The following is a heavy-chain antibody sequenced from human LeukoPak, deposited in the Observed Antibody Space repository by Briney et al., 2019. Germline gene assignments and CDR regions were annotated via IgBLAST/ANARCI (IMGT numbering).Heavy chain of an antibody. D-gene: IGHD3-10*01. V-gene: IGHV4-59*08. CDR1: GGSISNYY. J-gene: IGHJ4*02. CDR3: ARLDYGSGSYPFDY. Sequence: SETLSLTCTVSGGSISNYYWSWIRQPPGKGLEWNGYIYYSGSTNYNPSLKSRVTISVDTSKNQFSLKLSSVTAADTAVYYCARLDYGSGSYPFDYRGQGTLVIVSS. CDR2: IYYSGST.